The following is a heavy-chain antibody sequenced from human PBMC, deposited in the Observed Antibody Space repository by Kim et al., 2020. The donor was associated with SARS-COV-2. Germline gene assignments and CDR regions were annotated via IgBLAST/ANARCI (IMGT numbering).Heavy chain of an antibody. CDR3: AKERRKYCSGGSCHLEY. CDR2: IWYDGSNK. V-gene: IGHV3-33*06. D-gene: IGHD2-15*01. J-gene: IGHJ4*02. CDR1: RFTFSSYG. Sequence: GGSLRLSCAASRFTFSSYGLHWVRQAPGKGLEWVAVIWYDGSNKYHADSVKGRFTISRDNSKNTLYLQMINLRAEDTAVYYCAKERRKYCSGGSCHLEYWGQGTLVTVSS.